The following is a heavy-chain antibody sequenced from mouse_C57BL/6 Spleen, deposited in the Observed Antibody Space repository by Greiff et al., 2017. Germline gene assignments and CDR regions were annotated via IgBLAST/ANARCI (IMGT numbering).Heavy chain of an antibody. D-gene: IGHD2-5*01. V-gene: IGHV1-61*01. Sequence: QVQLQQPGAELVRPGSSVKLSCKASGYTFTSYWMDWVKQRPGQGLEWIGNIYPSDSETHYNQKFKDKATLTVDKSSSTAYMQLSSLTSEDSAVYYCARGDSNYSGGFAYWGQGTLVTVSA. J-gene: IGHJ3*01. CDR1: GYTFTSYW. CDR2: IYPSDSET. CDR3: ARGDSNYSGGFAY.